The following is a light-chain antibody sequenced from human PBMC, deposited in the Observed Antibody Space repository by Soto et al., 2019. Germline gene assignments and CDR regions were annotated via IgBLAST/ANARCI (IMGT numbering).Light chain of an antibody. J-gene: IGKJ2*01. CDR3: QQWAT. Sequence: DIQMTQSPSTLSASVGDRVTITCRASQSIGSWLAWYQQKPGKAPKLLIYKASSLESGVPSRFSGSGSGTEFTLTISSLQPDDFATYYCQQWATFGQGTKLEIK. CDR1: QSIGSW. CDR2: KAS. V-gene: IGKV1-5*03.